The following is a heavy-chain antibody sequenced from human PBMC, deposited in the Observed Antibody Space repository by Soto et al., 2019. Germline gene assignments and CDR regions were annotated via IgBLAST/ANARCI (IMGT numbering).Heavy chain of an antibody. J-gene: IGHJ3*02. D-gene: IGHD2-2*01. CDR3: ASYQQTYAFDI. Sequence: QVQLQESGPGLVKPSQTLSLTCTVSGGSISSGGYYWSWIRQHPGKGLKWLGYIFYSGSSYYNPSLKGRVTRSVDTSKNQFSPKLTSVTAAATAVYYCASYQQTYAFDIWGQGTMVTFSS. CDR2: IFYSGSS. V-gene: IGHV4-31*03. CDR1: GGSISSGGYY.